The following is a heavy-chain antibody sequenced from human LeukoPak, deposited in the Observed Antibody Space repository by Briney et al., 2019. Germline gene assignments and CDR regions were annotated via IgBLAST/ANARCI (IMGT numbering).Heavy chain of an antibody. CDR1: GGSISSGSYY. CDR2: IYSSGST. CDR3: ARGPYYYGGSAFDI. J-gene: IGHJ3*02. Sequence: PSQTLSLTCTVSGGSISSGSYYWSWIRQPAGKGLEWIGRIYSSGSTNYNPSLKSRVTISVHTSRNQFSLKLSSVTVADTAVYYCARGPYYYGGSAFDIWGQGTMVTVSS. V-gene: IGHV4-61*02. D-gene: IGHD3-10*01.